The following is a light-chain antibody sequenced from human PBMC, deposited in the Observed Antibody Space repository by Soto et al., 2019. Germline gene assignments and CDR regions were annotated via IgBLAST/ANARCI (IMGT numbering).Light chain of an antibody. CDR3: CSYAGSDTFV. CDR2: DVI. CDR1: SSDVGGYNY. Sequence: QSGLTQPRSVSGSPGQSVTLSCTGTSSDVGGYNYVSWYQQHPGKAPKLMIYDVITRPSGVPDRFSGSKSGNTASLTISGLQAEDEADYYCCSYAGSDTFVFGTGTKVTVL. J-gene: IGLJ1*01. V-gene: IGLV2-11*01.